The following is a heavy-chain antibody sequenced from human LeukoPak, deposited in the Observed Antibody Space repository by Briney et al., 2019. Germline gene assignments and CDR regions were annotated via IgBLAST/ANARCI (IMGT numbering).Heavy chain of an antibody. J-gene: IGHJ3*02. D-gene: IGHD3-3*01. CDR1: GYTFTSYD. V-gene: IGHV1-8*01. Sequence: GASVKVSCKASGYTFTSYDINWVRQATGQGLEWMGWMNPNSGNTGYAQKFQGRVTMTRNTSISTAYMELSSLRSEDTAVYYCARSGDYDFWSGRTDAFGIWGQGTMVTVSS. CDR2: MNPNSGNT. CDR3: ARSGDYDFWSGRTDAFGI.